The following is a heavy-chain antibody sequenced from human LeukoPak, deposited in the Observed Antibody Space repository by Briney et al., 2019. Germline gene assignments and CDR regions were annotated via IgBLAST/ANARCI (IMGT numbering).Heavy chain of an antibody. V-gene: IGHV4-4*07. D-gene: IGHD2-2*01. J-gene: IGHJ4*02. Sequence: PSETLSLTCSVSGDSISYFYWSWIRQAAGKGLEWIGRMSSSGNNDYNASLKSRVTISVDTSKNQFSLKLSSVTAADTAVYYCARGGGYCSSTSCYEFDYWGQGTLVTVSS. CDR3: ARGGGYCSSTSCYEFDY. CDR1: GDSISYFY. CDR2: MSSSGNN.